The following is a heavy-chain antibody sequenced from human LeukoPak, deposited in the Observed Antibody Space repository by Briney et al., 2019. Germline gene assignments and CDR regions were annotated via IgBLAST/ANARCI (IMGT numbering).Heavy chain of an antibody. D-gene: IGHD3-10*01. CDR2: MNPNSGNT. CDR1: GYTFTSYD. V-gene: IGHV1-8*01. Sequence: GASVKVSCKASGYTFTSYDINWVRQATGQGLEWMGWMNPNSGNTGYAQKFQGRVTMTRNTSISTAYMELSSLRSEDTAVYYFAKGAPKNRGFEEFSPFDAWGKGTMVTVSS. CDR3: AKGAPKNRGFEEFSPFDA. J-gene: IGHJ6*04.